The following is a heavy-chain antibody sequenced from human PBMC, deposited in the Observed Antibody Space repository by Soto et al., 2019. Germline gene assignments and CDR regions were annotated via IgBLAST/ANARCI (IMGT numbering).Heavy chain of an antibody. D-gene: IGHD5-12*01. CDR2: IYYSGST. J-gene: IGHJ4*02. CDR1: GGSISSYY. Sequence: SETLSLTCTVSGGSISSYYWSWIRQPPGKGLEWIGYIYYSGSTNYNPSLKSRVTISVDTSKNQFSLKLSSVTAADTAVYYCASGEMATIFFDYWGQGTLVTVSS. V-gene: IGHV4-59*01. CDR3: ASGEMATIFFDY.